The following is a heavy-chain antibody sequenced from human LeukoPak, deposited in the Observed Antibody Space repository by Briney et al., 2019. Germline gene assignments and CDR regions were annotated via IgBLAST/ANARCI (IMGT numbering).Heavy chain of an antibody. D-gene: IGHD3-22*01. J-gene: IGHJ4*02. V-gene: IGHV1-18*01. CDR2: ISAYNGNT. CDR3: ARDLSRYYDSSGPFDY. Sequence: GASVKVSCKASGYTFTSYGISWVRQAPGQGLEWMGWISAYNGNTNYAQKLQGRVTMTTDTSTSTAYMELRSLRSDDTAVYYCARDLSRYYDSSGPFDYWGQGTQVTVSS. CDR1: GYTFTSYG.